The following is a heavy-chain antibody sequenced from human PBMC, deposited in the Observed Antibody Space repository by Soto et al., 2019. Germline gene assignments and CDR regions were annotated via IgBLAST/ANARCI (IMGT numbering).Heavy chain of an antibody. D-gene: IGHD5-12*01. Sequence: QVQLVQFGAEVRMPGASVTVSCRSSGDSFNDYYIHWVRQAPGQGFEWMGWINPNGGVTKYAQKFQGWVSMTRDTSIRTVYMQLSRLRSDDTAVYYCARESGGATATLGYYYFYMDVWGTGTTVTVSS. CDR2: INPNGGVT. J-gene: IGHJ6*03. CDR1: GDSFNDYY. CDR3: ARESGGATATLGYYYFYMDV. V-gene: IGHV1-2*04.